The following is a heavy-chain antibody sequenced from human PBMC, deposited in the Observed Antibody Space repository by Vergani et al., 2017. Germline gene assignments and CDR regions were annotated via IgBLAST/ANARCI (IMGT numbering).Heavy chain of an antibody. CDR3: ARGSHHYDGSGSGYYYYYMDV. J-gene: IGHJ6*03. Sequence: QVQLQQWGAGLLKPSETLSLTCAVYGGSFSGYYWSWIRQPPGKGLEWIGEINHSGSTNYNPSLKSRVTISVDTSKNQFSLKLSSVTAADTAVYYCARGSHHYDGSGSGYYYYYMDVWGKGTTVTVSS. V-gene: IGHV4-34*01. CDR2: INHSGST. D-gene: IGHD3-10*01. CDR1: GGSFSGYY.